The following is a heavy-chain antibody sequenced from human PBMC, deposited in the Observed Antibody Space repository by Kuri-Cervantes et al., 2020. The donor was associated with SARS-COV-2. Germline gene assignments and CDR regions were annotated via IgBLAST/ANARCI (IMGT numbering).Heavy chain of an antibody. D-gene: IGHD3-16*01. J-gene: IGHJ6*02. CDR1: GFTFSSYS. CDR2: ISGSGCRT. CDR3: ARGGRGDSTAWGYYYCYGMDV. Sequence: SLNISCAASGFTFSSYSMNWVRQAPGKGLEWGSDISGSGCRTYYADSVKGRFTIPRDNAKHSLYLQMNRLRAEDTAVYYCARGGRGDSTAWGYYYCYGMDVWGQGTTVTVSS. V-gene: IGHV3-48*04.